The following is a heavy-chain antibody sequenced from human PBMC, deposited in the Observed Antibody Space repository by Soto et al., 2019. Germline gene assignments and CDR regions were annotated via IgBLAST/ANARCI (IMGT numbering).Heavy chain of an antibody. CDR2: LYRDGNT. V-gene: IGHV3-53*01. Sequence: GGSLRLSCAASGFTVKSNYMTWVRQIPGKGLEWVSALYRDGNTTYAASVKGRFAISRDDSKNTLYLQMTSLRAEDTAVYFCASASEGWFWGTYRHCLDYWGQRAPVTVST. CDR1: GFTVKSNY. CDR3: ASASEGWFWGTYRHCLDY. D-gene: IGHD3-16*02. J-gene: IGHJ4*02.